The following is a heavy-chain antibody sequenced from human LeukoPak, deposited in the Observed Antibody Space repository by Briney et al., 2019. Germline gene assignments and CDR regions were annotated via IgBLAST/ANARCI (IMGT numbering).Heavy chain of an antibody. Sequence: GGSLRLSCAASGFTFGSYGMSWVRQAPGRGLEWVSGIDYAGGSTNYADSVQGRFTVSRDNSKNTLYLQMNSLRAEDTAIYYCAATRVCGGVLLRPNCLYFEDWGQGTLVTVSS. CDR3: AATRVCGGVLLRPNCLYFED. V-gene: IGHV3-23*01. D-gene: IGHD3-10*01. CDR2: IDYAGGST. CDR1: GFTFGSYG. J-gene: IGHJ4*02.